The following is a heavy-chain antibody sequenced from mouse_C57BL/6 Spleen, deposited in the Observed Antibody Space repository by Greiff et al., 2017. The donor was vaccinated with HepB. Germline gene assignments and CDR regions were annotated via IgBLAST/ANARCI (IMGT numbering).Heavy chain of an antibody. V-gene: IGHV1-69*01. J-gene: IGHJ2*01. Sequence: VQLQQPGAELVMPGASVKLSCKASGYTFTSYWMHWVKQRPGQGLEWIGEIDPSDSYTNYNQKFKGKSTLTVDKSSSTAYMQLSSLTSEDSAVYYCARKGAGTGFDYWGQGTTLTVSS. D-gene: IGHD4-1*01. CDR1: GYTFTSYW. CDR2: IDPSDSYT. CDR3: ARKGAGTGFDY.